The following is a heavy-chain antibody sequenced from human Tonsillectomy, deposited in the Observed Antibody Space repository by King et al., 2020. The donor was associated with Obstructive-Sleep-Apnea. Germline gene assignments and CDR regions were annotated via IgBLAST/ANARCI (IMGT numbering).Heavy chain of an antibody. CDR3: AKDLNDYVWGSYRIFDY. J-gene: IGHJ4*02. CDR2: ISSSGGVS. V-gene: IGHV3-23*04. D-gene: IGHD3-16*02. CDR1: GFTFSSYA. Sequence: VQLVESGGGLVQPGGSLRLSCAASGFTFSSYAMSWVRQGPGKGLEWVSSISSSGGVSYYADSVKGRFTISRDNSINTLDLQMSSLRAEDTAVYYCAKDLNDYVWGSYRIFDYWGQGTLVTVSS.